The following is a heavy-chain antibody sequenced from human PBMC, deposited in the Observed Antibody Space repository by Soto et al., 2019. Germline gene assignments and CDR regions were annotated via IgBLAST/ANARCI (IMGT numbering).Heavy chain of an antibody. CDR1: GFTFSSYE. CDR2: ISSSGSTI. V-gene: IGHV3-48*03. D-gene: IGHD6-19*01. CDR3: ARDRPEWLVGMDV. Sequence: PGGSLRLSCAASGFTFSSYEMNWVRQAPGKGLEWVSYISSSGSTIYYADSVKGRFTISRDNAKNSLYLQMNSLRAEDTAVYYCARDRPEWLVGMDVWGQGTTVTVSS. J-gene: IGHJ6*02.